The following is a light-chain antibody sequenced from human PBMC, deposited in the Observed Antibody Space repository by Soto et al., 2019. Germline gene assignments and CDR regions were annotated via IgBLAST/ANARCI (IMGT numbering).Light chain of an antibody. J-gene: IGLJ3*02. CDR3: CSYAGANTFWV. CDR1: SGDVGTYNL. Sequence: QSVLTQPASVSGSPGQSITISCTGTSGDVGTYNLVSWYQQHPGKAPKLLIYEGSKRPSGVSNRFSGSKSGNTASLTIYGLQAEDEADYYCCSYAGANTFWVFGGGTKVTVL. V-gene: IGLV2-23*01. CDR2: EGS.